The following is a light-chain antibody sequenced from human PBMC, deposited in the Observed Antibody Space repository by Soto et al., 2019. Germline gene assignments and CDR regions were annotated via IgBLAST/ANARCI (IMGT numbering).Light chain of an antibody. J-gene: IGKJ5*01. CDR2: AAS. Sequence: IQLTQSPSCLSASVGDRVTITCLASQGISSYLAWYQQKPGKAPKLLIYAASTLQSGVPSRFSGSGSGTEFTLTISSLQPEDFATYYCQQSYSTLITFGQGTRLEIK. V-gene: IGKV1-9*01. CDR1: QGISSY. CDR3: QQSYSTLIT.